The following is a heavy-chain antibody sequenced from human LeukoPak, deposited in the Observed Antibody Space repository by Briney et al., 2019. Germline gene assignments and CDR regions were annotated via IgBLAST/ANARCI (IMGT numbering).Heavy chain of an antibody. V-gene: IGHV3-48*02. CDR3: ARGLGYSCTPFDY. J-gene: IGHJ4*02. D-gene: IGHD2-15*01. Sequence: PGGSLRLSCAASGFTFSGYSMNWVRQAPGKGLEWVSYINGGTGTIYYADSVKGRFTISRDNAKNSLFLQMNSLRDEDTAVYYCARGLGYSCTPFDYWGQGTLVSVSS. CDR1: GFTFSGYS. CDR2: INGGTGTI.